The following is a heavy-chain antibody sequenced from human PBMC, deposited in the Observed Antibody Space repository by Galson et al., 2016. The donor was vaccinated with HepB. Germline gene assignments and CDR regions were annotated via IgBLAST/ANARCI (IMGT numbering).Heavy chain of an antibody. Sequence: MHWVRQAPGEGLEWVAVIWYDGSNKYCADSVKGRFTISRDNSKNTLYLQMNSLRAEDTAVYYCARGGTYCGGDCYYYMDVWGKGTTVTVSS. D-gene: IGHD2-21*01. J-gene: IGHJ6*03. CDR2: IWYDGSNK. V-gene: IGHV3-33*01. CDR3: ARGGTYCGGDCYYYMDV.